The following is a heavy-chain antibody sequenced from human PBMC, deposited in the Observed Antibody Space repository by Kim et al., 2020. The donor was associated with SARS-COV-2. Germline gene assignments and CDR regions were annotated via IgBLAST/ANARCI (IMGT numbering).Heavy chain of an antibody. J-gene: IGHJ5*02. Sequence: SETLSLTCAVYGGSFSGYYWSWIRQPPGKGLEWIGEINHSGSTNYNPSLKSRVTISVDTSKNQFSLKLSSVTSADTAVYYCATAYSSSSPSAKGTFDPWGQGTLVTVSS. V-gene: IGHV4-34*01. CDR2: INHSGST. CDR1: GGSFSGYY. CDR3: ATAYSSSSPSAKGTFDP. D-gene: IGHD6-6*01.